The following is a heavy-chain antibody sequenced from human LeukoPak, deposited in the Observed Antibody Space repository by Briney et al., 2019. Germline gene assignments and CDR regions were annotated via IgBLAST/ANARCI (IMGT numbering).Heavy chain of an antibody. J-gene: IGHJ4*02. Sequence: GGSLRLSCAASGFTFSSFTMSWVRQAPGKGLEWVSAISGSGSGTYYADSVKGRFTISRDNSKNTLILQMNSLRAEDTAEYYCARGDDYGGAWYYFDYWGQGTLVTVSS. CDR2: ISGSGSGT. D-gene: IGHD4-23*01. CDR1: GFTFSSFT. CDR3: ARGDDYGGAWYYFDY. V-gene: IGHV3-23*01.